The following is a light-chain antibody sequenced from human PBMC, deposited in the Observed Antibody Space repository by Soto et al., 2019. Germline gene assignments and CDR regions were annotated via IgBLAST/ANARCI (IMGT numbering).Light chain of an antibody. CDR3: MQSLHTPYT. V-gene: IGKV2-28*01. CDR2: LGS. Sequence: DIVMTQSPLSLPVTPGEPASISCRSSQSLLHSRGYNYLDWYLQKPGQSPQLLIYLGSNRDSGVPDRFSCSVTGTDFTLKISRVEAEDVGVYYCMQSLHTPYTLGQGTKLEIK. J-gene: IGKJ2*01. CDR1: QSLLHSRGYNY.